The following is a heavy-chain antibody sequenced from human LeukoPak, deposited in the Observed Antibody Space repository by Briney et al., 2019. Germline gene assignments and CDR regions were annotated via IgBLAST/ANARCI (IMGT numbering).Heavy chain of an antibody. CDR3: ARVPTYYYDSSGYYLDY. CDR1: GGSISSGDYY. Sequence: SETLPLTCTVSGGSISSGDYYWSWIRQPPGKGLEWIGYIYYSGSTYYNPSLKSRVTISVDTSKNQFSLKLSSVTAADTAVYYCARVPTYYYDSSGYYLDYWGQGTLVTVAS. V-gene: IGHV4-30-4*08. CDR2: IYYSGST. D-gene: IGHD3-22*01. J-gene: IGHJ4*02.